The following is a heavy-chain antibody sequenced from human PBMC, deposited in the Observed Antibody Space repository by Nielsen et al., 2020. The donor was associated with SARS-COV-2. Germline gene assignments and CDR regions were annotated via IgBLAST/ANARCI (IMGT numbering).Heavy chain of an antibody. D-gene: IGHD3-10*01. J-gene: IGHJ6*03. CDR2: ISSSSSTI. V-gene: IGHV3-48*01. CDR1: GFTFSSYS. Sequence: GGSLRLFCAASGFTFSSYSMNWVRQAPGKGLEWVSYISSSSSTIYYADSVKGRFTISRDNAKNSLYLQMNSLRAEDTAVYYCARVRITMVRGVPRPYYYYYMDVWGKGTTVTVSS. CDR3: ARVRITMVRGVPRPYYYYYMDV.